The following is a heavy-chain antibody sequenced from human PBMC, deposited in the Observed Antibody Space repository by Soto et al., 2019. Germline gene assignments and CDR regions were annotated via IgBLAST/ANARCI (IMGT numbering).Heavy chain of an antibody. CDR3: ARGPRDIVLMVYSHPFDP. J-gene: IGHJ5*02. CDR2: IIPIFGTA. D-gene: IGHD2-8*01. CDR1: GGTFSSYA. V-gene: IGHV1-69*01. Sequence: QVQLVQSGAEVKKPGSSVKVSCKASGGTFSSYAISWVRQAPGQGLEWMGGIIPIFGTANYAQKFQGRVTITADESTSTDYMELSSLRSEDTAVYYCARGPRDIVLMVYSHPFDPWGQGTLVTVSS.